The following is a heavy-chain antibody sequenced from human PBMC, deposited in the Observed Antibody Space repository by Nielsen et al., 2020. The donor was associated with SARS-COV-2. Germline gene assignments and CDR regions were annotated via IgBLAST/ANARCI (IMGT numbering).Heavy chain of an antibody. CDR2: IWYDGSNK. Sequence: GESLKISCAASGFTFSSYGMHWVRQAPGKGLEWVAVIWYDGSNKYYADSVKGRFTISRDNSKNTLYLQMNSLRAEDTAVYYCARATTVTSPDDYWGQGTLVTVSS. V-gene: IGHV3-33*01. CDR1: GFTFSSYG. D-gene: IGHD4-17*01. J-gene: IGHJ4*02. CDR3: ARATTVTSPDDY.